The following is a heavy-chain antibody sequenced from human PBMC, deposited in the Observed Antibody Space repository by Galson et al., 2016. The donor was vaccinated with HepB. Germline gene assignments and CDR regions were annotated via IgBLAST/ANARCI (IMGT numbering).Heavy chain of an antibody. CDR3: ARDDYYDEAYYDR. CDR2: VDPTDSYT. D-gene: IGHD3-22*01. CDR1: GYSFTTYW. Sequence: QSGAEVKKPGESLRISCKGSGYSFTTYWISWVRQMPGKGLEWMGRVDPTDSYTDYSPSFQGHVTISADKSITTAYLQWSSLKASDTAMYYCARDDYYDEAYYDRWGQGTLVTVSS. J-gene: IGHJ4*02. V-gene: IGHV5-10-1*01.